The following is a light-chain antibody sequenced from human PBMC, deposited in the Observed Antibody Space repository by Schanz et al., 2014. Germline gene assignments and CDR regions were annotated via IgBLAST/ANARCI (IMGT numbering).Light chain of an antibody. CDR3: SSNGGVNIYV. V-gene: IGLV2-8*01. J-gene: IGLJ1*01. Sequence: QSALTQPASVSGSPGQSITITCTGTSSDIGSYYYVSWYQHHPGKAPKLLIYDVTKRPSGVPDRFSGSKSGNTASLTVSGLQAEDEADYYCSSNGGVNIYVFGTGTKLTVL. CDR2: DVT. CDR1: SSDIGSYYY.